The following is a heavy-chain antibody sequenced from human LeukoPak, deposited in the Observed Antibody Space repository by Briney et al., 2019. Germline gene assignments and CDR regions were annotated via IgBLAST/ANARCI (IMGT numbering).Heavy chain of an antibody. Sequence: VASVKVSCKASGDTFSTYALNWVRQAPGQGLEWMGWINPNAGGTNYAQKFQGRVTMAWDTSITTTYMELSRLTSDDTAVYYCARAHTTGWYWGQGTQVTVSS. CDR3: ARAHTTGWY. J-gene: IGHJ4*02. CDR2: INPNAGGT. V-gene: IGHV1-2*02. D-gene: IGHD6-19*01. CDR1: GDTFSTYA.